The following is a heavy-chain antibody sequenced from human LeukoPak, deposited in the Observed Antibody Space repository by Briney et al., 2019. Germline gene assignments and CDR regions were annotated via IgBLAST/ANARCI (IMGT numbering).Heavy chain of an antibody. Sequence: ASVKVSCKASGYTFTGYYMHWVRQAPGQRLEWMGCMNVKSGTADYAPKFQGRVTMTRNTSISTAYMELSSLRPEDTAVYYCARLPGYFGASWGQGTLVTVSS. V-gene: IGHV1-8*02. CDR1: GYTFTGYY. D-gene: IGHD4/OR15-4a*01. J-gene: IGHJ5*02. CDR3: ARLPGYFGAS. CDR2: MNVKSGTA.